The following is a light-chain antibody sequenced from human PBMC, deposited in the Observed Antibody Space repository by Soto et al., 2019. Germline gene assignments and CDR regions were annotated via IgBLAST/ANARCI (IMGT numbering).Light chain of an antibody. CDR1: PSVRPS. CDR3: HEHSNWPLT. Sequence: EIVLTPSPATLSLSPVERATLSCRASPSVRPSLAWYQPKPCQAPRLLSSDLSNRATGIPARFSGRGFRTDFTLTISSLEPEDFAVYYCHEHSNWPLTCGGGNKGAIK. CDR2: DLS. J-gene: IGKJ4*01. V-gene: IGKV3-11*01.